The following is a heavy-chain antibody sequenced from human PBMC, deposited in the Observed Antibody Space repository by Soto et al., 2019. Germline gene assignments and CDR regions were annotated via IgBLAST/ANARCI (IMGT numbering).Heavy chain of an antibody. Sequence: WGALIVSCAASVFTFSIYAMSWVRQAPGKGLDWVSAISGSGGSTYYADSVKGRFTISRDNAKNSLYLQMNSLRAEDTAVYYCARFGDYYDSSGYYHYYYYGMDVWGQGTTVTVSS. CDR3: ARFGDYYDSSGYYHYYYYGMDV. CDR1: VFTFSIYA. CDR2: ISGSGGST. J-gene: IGHJ6*01. V-gene: IGHV3-23*01. D-gene: IGHD3-22*01.